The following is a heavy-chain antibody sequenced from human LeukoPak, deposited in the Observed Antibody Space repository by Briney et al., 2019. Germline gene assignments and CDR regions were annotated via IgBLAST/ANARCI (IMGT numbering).Heavy chain of an antibody. D-gene: IGHD3-10*01. J-gene: IGHJ4*02. CDR1: GYTFTSYD. CDR3: AKGSDGAGSYRPFDY. CDR2: MNPNSGNT. V-gene: IGHV1-8*01. Sequence: GASVKVSRKASGYTFTSYDINWVRQATGQGLEWMGWMNPNSGNTGYAQKFQGRVTMTRNTSISTAYMELSSLRSEDTAVYYCAKGSDGAGSYRPFDYWGQGTLVTVSS.